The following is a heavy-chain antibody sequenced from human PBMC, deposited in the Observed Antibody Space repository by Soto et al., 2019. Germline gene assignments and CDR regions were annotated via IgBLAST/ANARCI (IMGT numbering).Heavy chain of an antibody. CDR3: ARGGYSSGWYPKYYYYYGMDV. CDR2: IIPIFGTA. J-gene: IGHJ6*02. D-gene: IGHD6-19*01. CDR1: GGTFSSYA. V-gene: IGHV1-69*12. Sequence: QVQLVQSGAEVKKPGSSVKVSCKASGGTFSSYAISWVRQAPGQGLEWMGGIIPIFGTANYAQKFQGRVTITADESTSTAYMELSSLRSEDTAVYYCARGGYSSGWYPKYYYYYGMDVWGQGTTVTVSS.